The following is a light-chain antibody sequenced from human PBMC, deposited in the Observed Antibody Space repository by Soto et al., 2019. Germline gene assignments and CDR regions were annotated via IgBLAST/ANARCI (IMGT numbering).Light chain of an antibody. V-gene: IGKV1-17*01. CDR3: QQYNSPWT. J-gene: IGKJ1*01. CDR2: EAS. CDR1: RDIKND. Sequence: IQMTQAPSSLSATVGDRVTITCRASRDIKNDLGWYQQKPGKAPKLMIYEASTLQSGVPSRFSGSGSGTEFTLTISSLQPDDFATYYCQQYNSPWTFGQGTKVDI.